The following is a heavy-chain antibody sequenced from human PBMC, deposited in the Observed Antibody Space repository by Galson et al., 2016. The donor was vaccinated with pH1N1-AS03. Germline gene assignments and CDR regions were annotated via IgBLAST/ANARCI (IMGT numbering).Heavy chain of an antibody. CDR2: IKSKTDGGTT. CDR1: GFTFGSYW. V-gene: IGHV3-15*01. Sequence: SLRLSCAASGFTFGSYWMSWVRQAPGKGLEWVGRIKSKTDGGTTDYAAPVKGRFTISRDDSKNTLYLQMNTLKSKDTAVYYCRVVAENDAFDMWGQGTMVTVSS. J-gene: IGHJ3*02. D-gene: IGHD3-22*01. CDR3: RVVAENDAFDM.